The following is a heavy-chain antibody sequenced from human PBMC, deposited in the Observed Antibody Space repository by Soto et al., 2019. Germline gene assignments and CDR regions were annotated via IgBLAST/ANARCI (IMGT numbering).Heavy chain of an antibody. CDR1: GGSINRLDYY. CDR2: IYSGGAT. D-gene: IGHD6-13*01. V-gene: IGHV4-30-4*01. Sequence: QVRLQESGPGVVKPSQTLSVTCAVSGGSINRLDYYWSWIRQTPGKGLEWIGYIYSGGATYYTPSLKSRVTMSMDTSKNRFSLRLTSVTAADTAVYFCARGADRSHWYYFDFWGQGALITVSS. J-gene: IGHJ4*02. CDR3: ARGADRSHWYYFDF.